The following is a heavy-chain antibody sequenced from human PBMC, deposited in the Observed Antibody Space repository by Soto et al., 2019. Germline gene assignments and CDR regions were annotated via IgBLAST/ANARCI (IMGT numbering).Heavy chain of an antibody. V-gene: IGHV1-24*01. J-gene: IGHJ4*02. D-gene: IGHD4-17*01. CDR3: ATAPTVTTLFDY. Sequence: ASVKVSCKDSGYTLTELPMHWVRQAPGKGLEWMGGFDPEDGEAIYAQKFQGRVTMTEDTSTDTAYMELSSLRSEDTAVYYCATAPTVTTLFDYWGQGTLVTVSS. CDR1: GYTLTELP. CDR2: FDPEDGEA.